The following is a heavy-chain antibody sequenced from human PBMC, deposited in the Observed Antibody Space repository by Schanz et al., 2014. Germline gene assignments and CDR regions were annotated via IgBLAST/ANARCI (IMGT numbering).Heavy chain of an antibody. CDR3: ARNIIATARAYDI. V-gene: IGHV1-69*02. Sequence: QVQLVQSGAEVKRPGSSVKVSCKASGGTFSSYTISWVRQAPGQGLEWMGRIIPILGVANNAQKFQGRVTITADKSTSTAYMELSSLRSEDTAVYYCARNIIATARAYDIWGQGTMVTVSS. CDR1: GGTFSSYT. J-gene: IGHJ3*02. D-gene: IGHD6-13*01. CDR2: IIPILGVA.